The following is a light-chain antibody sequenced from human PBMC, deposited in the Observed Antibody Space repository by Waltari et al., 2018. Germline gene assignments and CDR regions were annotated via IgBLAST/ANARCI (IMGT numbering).Light chain of an antibody. Sequence: DIVITQSPASLAVSLGERATINCKSSQSVLYSSNNKNYLAWYQQKPGQPPKLLIYWASTRESGVPDRFTGSGSGTDFTLTISSLQAEDVAVYYCQQYYSGPFTFGQGTRLEIK. CDR2: WAS. CDR1: QSVLYSSNNKNY. J-gene: IGKJ5*01. CDR3: QQYYSGPFT. V-gene: IGKV4-1*01.